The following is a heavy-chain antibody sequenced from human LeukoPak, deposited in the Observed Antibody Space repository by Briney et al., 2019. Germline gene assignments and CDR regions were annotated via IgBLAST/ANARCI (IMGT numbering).Heavy chain of an antibody. D-gene: IGHD3-10*01. Sequence: ASVKVSCKTSGYTFKTYTIHWVRQAPGQRLEWLGWINADKGDTKYSQNFQGRVTITRNTSISTAYMELCSLRSEDTAVYYCARQRLGGYWYFDLWGRGTLVTVSS. CDR1: GYTFKTYT. CDR3: ARQRLGGYWYFDL. CDR2: INADKGDT. J-gene: IGHJ2*01. V-gene: IGHV1-3*01.